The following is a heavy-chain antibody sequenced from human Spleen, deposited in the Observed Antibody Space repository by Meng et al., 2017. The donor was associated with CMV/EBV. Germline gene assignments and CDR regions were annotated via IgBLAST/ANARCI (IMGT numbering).Heavy chain of an antibody. CDR2: IYPGGST. CDR3: ARDLRGPNYYDSTGYFDY. Sequence: GGSLRLSCAASGFTVSNNYMSWVRQAPGKGLEWVSVIYPGGSTYFADSVKGRFTISRDNSRNTMYLQMHSLGVEDTAVYYCARDLRGPNYYDSTGYFDYWGQGIRVTVSS. J-gene: IGHJ4*02. V-gene: IGHV3-66*02. CDR1: GFTVSNNY. D-gene: IGHD3-22*01.